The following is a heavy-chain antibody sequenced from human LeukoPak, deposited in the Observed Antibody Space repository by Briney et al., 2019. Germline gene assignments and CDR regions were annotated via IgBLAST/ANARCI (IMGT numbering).Heavy chain of an antibody. CDR1: GGSISSYY. D-gene: IGHD5-24*01. CDR2: IYYSGNT. Sequence: PSETLSLTCTVSGGSISSYYWSWIRQPPGKGLEWIGYIYYSGNTNYNPSLKSRVTMSVDTSKNQFSLKLSSVTAADTAVYYCARGSDGYNPDYWGQGTLVTVSS. V-gene: IGHV4-59*01. CDR3: ARGSDGYNPDY. J-gene: IGHJ4*02.